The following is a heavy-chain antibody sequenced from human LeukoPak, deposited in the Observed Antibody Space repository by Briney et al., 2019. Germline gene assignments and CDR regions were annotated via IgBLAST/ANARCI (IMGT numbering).Heavy chain of an antibody. V-gene: IGHV1-2*02. CDR3: ARVQYYNILTGSFQY. D-gene: IGHD3-9*01. CDR2: INPDSGDT. J-gene: IGHJ4*02. Sequence: GESLKVSCKASGYIFTGYYLHWVRQAPGQGLEWMGWINPDSGDTNFAQNFQGRVSMTRDTSISTAYMELSRLRSDDTAYYYCARVQYYNILTGSFQYWGQGTLVTVSS. CDR1: GYIFTGYY.